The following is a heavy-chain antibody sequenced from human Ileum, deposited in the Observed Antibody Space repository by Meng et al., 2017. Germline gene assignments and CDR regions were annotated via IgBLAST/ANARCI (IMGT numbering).Heavy chain of an antibody. CDR3: ARHIAVSGTRGFDS. Sequence: QVQLPVPGPGLAQPSETLSLTVAVSGASISSGHWWSWVRQPPGKGLEWIGEMYPSGTTNYNPSLKSRVTISMDTSKNQLSLKLSSVTAADTAVYYCARHIAVSGTRGFDSWGQGTLVTVSS. CDR1: GASISSGHW. V-gene: IGHV4-4*02. CDR2: MYPSGTT. J-gene: IGHJ4*02. D-gene: IGHD6-19*01.